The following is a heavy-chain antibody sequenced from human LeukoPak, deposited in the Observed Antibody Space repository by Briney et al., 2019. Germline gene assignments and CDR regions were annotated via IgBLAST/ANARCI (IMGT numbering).Heavy chain of an antibody. CDR1: GGTFSSYA. D-gene: IGHD3-16*02. CDR2: IIPIFGTA. Sequence: SVKVSCKASGGTFSSYAISWVRQAPGQGLEWMGGIIPIFGTANYAQKFQGRVTITADESTSTAYMELSSLRSEDTAVYYCARDPIREGYDYVWGSYRGDAFDIWGQGTMVTVSS. J-gene: IGHJ3*02. CDR3: ARDPIREGYDYVWGSYRGDAFDI. V-gene: IGHV1-69*01.